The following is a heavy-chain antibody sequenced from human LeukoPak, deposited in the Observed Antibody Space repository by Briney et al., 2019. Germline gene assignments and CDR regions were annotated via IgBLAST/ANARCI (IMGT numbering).Heavy chain of an antibody. CDR3: TRVGYIDEGIDY. CDR1: GFPFSSYW. Sequence: GGSLGLSCVASGFPFSSYWMTWVRQAPGKGLEWVANIKQDGSKKSYVDSVKGRFTISRDNAKNSLYLQVNSLRAEDTAIYYCTRVGYIDEGIDYWGQGTLVTVSS. V-gene: IGHV3-7*04. D-gene: IGHD5-24*01. J-gene: IGHJ4*02. CDR2: IKQDGSKK.